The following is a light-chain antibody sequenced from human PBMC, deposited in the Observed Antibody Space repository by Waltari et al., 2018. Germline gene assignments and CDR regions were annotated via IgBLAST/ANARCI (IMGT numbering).Light chain of an antibody. CDR3: SSRDTDGKHWL. CDR2: RKK. J-gene: IGLJ2*01. Sequence: SSELTQEPDVSVALGQTVNITCRGDSLRLFYASWYQQAPRQAPRVVIYRKKARPSGIPGRFSASYSGATSSLIITGAQTEDEGHYYCSSRDTDGKHWLFGGGTKVTV. V-gene: IGLV3-19*01. CDR1: SLRLFY.